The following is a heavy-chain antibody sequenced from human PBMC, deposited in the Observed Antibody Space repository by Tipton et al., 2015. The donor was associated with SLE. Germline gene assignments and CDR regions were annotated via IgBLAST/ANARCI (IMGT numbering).Heavy chain of an antibody. CDR1: GFTFDDYA. V-gene: IGHV3-9*01. CDR3: AKALAAASHAFDI. D-gene: IGHD6-13*01. Sequence: SLRLSCAASGFTFDDYAMHWVRQAPGKGLEWVSGISWNSGSIGYADSVKGRFTISRDNAKNSLYLQMNSLRAEDTALYYCAKALAAASHAFDIWGQGTMVPVSS. J-gene: IGHJ3*02. CDR2: ISWNSGSI.